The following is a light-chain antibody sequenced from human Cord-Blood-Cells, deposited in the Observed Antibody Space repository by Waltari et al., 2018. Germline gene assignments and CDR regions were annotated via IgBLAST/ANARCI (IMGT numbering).Light chain of an antibody. J-gene: IGKJ4*01. Sequence: EIVLTQSPATLSLSPGEGATLSCRASQSVSSYLAWYQQKPGQAPRLLIYDASNRATGIPARFSGSGSGTDFTLTISSLEPEDFAVYYSQQRSNWLTFGGGTKVEIK. CDR3: QQRSNWLT. CDR2: DAS. CDR1: QSVSSY. V-gene: IGKV3-11*01.